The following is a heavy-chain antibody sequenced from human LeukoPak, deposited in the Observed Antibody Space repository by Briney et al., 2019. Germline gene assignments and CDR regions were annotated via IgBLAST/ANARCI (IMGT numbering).Heavy chain of an antibody. CDR3: TSRMTTYDYYYYYGMDV. CDR1: GFTFSGSA. V-gene: IGHV3-73*01. J-gene: IGHJ6*02. CDR2: IRSKANSYAT. Sequence: GGSLTLSCAASGFTFSGSAMHWVRQASGKGLEGVGRIRSKANSYATAYAASVKGRFTISRDDSKNTAYLQMNSLKTEDTAVYYCTSRMTTYDYYYYYGMDVWGQGTTVTVSS. D-gene: IGHD1-1*01.